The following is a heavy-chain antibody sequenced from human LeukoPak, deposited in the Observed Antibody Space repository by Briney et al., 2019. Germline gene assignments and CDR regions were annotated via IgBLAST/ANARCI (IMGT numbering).Heavy chain of an antibody. D-gene: IGHD3-9*01. CDR1: GGTFSSYA. J-gene: IGHJ6*02. CDR2: IIPIFGTA. V-gene: IGHV1-69*13. Sequence: GASVKVSCKASGGTFSSYAISWVRQAPGQGLEWMGGIIPIFGTANYAQKFQGRVTITADESTSTAYMELSSLRSEDTAVYYCARAVLRYFDWLFLGNYYYGMDVWGQGTTVTVSS. CDR3: ARAVLRYFDWLFLGNYYYGMDV.